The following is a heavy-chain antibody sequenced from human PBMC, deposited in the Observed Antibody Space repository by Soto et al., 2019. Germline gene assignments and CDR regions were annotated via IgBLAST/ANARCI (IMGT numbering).Heavy chain of an antibody. V-gene: IGHV1-18*01. CDR3: ARWGRNTAEAD. CDR2: ISAYNGDT. Sequence: QVQLVQSGAEVKKPGASVKVSCKASGYTFTSYGITWVRQAPGQGLEYMGWISAYNGDTNYAQNLQGRVTTTTDTPTSTSYMELRGLRSDDTAVYYCARWGRNTAEADWGQGTLVTVSS. D-gene: IGHD5-18*01. J-gene: IGHJ4*02. CDR1: GYTFTSYG.